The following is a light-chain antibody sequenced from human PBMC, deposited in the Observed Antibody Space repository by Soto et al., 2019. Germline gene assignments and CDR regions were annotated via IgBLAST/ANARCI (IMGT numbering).Light chain of an antibody. V-gene: IGLV2-23*02. CDR1: SSDVGSYNL. CDR3: CSYAGSTSHVL. CDR2: EVT. J-gene: IGLJ2*01. Sequence: QSALTQPASVSGSPGQSITISCTGTSSDVGSYNLVSWYQQHPGKVPKLMIYEVTKRPSGVSNRFSGSKSGNTASLTISGLQAEDEADYYCCSYAGSTSHVLFGGGTKRTVL.